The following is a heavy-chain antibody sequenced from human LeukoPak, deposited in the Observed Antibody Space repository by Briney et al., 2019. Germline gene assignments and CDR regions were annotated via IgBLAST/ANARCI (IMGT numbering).Heavy chain of an antibody. J-gene: IGHJ4*02. CDR3: AREGSDSAYDYYY. Sequence: SETLSLTXTVSGGTISSYYWSWIRQPAGKGLEWIGRISTSGSTTYKPSLKSRVTMSVDTSKNQFSLKLSSVIAADTAVYYCAREGSDSAYDYYYWGQGTLVTVSS. V-gene: IGHV4-4*07. D-gene: IGHD5-12*01. CDR1: GGTISSYY. CDR2: ISTSGST.